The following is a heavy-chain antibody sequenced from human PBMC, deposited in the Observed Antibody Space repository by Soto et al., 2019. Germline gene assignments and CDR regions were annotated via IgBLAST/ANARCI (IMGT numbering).Heavy chain of an antibody. V-gene: IGHV3-21*01. CDR2: ISTSGGYI. D-gene: IGHD1-1*01. CDR1: GFTFSGYT. CDR3: ARDAYRATTFTTDYSYYAMDV. Sequence: LRHCRAASGFTFSGYTVNWVRQAPGKGLEWVSSISTSGGYIFYADSVKGRFTISRDNAHNSLYLQLNSLRAEDTAVYYCARDAYRATTFTTDYSYYAMDVWGQGTTVTVSS. J-gene: IGHJ6*02.